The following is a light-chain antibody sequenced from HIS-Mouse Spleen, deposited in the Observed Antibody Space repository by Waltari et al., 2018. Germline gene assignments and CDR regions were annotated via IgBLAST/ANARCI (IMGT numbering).Light chain of an antibody. CDR1: SSDGGGYNY. V-gene: IGLV2-14*03. CDR2: DVS. J-gene: IGLJ2*01. Sequence: QSALTQPASVSGSPGQSITLSCTGTSSDGGGYNYVSWYQQHPGKAPKLMIYDVSNRPSGVSNRFSGSKSGNTASLTISGLQAEDEADYYCSSYTSSSTLVFGGGTKLTVL. CDR3: SSYTSSSTLV.